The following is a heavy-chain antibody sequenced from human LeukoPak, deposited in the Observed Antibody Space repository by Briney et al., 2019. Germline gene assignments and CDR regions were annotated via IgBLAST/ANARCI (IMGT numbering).Heavy chain of an antibody. CDR2: MNPNSGNT. J-gene: IGHJ4*02. D-gene: IGHD5-18*01. Sequence: ASVKVSCKASGYTFTSYDINWVRQATGQGLEWMGWMNPNSGNTGYAQKFQGRVTITTDESTSTAYMELSSLRSEDTAVYYCARSFGYSYGYTPKYYFDYWGQGTLVTVSS. CDR3: ARSFGYSYGYTPKYYFDY. V-gene: IGHV1-8*03. CDR1: GYTFTSYD.